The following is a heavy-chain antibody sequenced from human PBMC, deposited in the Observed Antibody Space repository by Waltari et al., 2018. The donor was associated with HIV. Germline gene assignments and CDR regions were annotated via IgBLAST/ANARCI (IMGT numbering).Heavy chain of an antibody. J-gene: IGHJ5*02. CDR3: ARGRGIAAAGYWFDP. CDR2: MNPNSGNT. Sequence: QVQVVQSGAEVKKPGASVKVSCKASGYTFISYDVNWVRQATGQGLEWMGWMNPNSGNTGYAQKFQGRITMTRNTSINTAYMELNSLKSEDTAVYFCARGRGIAAAGYWFDPWGQGTLVTVSS. D-gene: IGHD6-13*01. V-gene: IGHV1-8*01. CDR1: GYTFISYD.